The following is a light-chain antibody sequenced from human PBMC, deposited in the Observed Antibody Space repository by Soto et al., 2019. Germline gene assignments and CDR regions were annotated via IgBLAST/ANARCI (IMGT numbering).Light chain of an antibody. CDR3: QQYDSSPTT. CDR1: QNLNSNY. J-gene: IGKJ1*01. V-gene: IGKV3-20*01. Sequence: EIVLTQSPGTLSLSPGERATLSCLASQNLNSNYLAWYQQKPGQPPRLLIFAASSRATGIPGRFSGSGSGSDFTLTISRLEPEDFAVYFCQQYDSSPTTFGQGTKVDIK. CDR2: AAS.